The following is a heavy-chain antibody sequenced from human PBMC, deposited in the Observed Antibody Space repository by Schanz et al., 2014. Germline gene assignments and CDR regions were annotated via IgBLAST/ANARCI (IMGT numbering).Heavy chain of an antibody. CDR2: IISILGIP. D-gene: IGHD2-2*01. CDR1: GGTFSSYT. CDR3: ARAPTAYCSDTSCLGTPFDY. Sequence: QLQLVQSGAEVKKPGSSVKVSCKLSGGTFSSYTISWVRQAPGQGLEWMGRIISILGIPNYAQNFQGRVTITADKSTSTAYMELTSLRSEDTAVYYCARAPTAYCSDTSCLGTPFDYWGQGTLVTVSS. J-gene: IGHJ4*02. V-gene: IGHV1-69*02.